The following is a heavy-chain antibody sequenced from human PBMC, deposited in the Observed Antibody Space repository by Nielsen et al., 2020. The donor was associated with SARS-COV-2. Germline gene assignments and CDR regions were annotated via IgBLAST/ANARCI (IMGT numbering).Heavy chain of an antibody. Sequence: GESLKISCAASGFTFSSYSMNWVRQAPGKGLEWVSSISSSSSYIYYADSVKGRFTISRDNAKNSLYLQMNSLRAEDTDVYYCARDLGSTWRGGFDYWGQGTLVTVSS. D-gene: IGHD6-13*01. CDR3: ARDLGSTWRGGFDY. J-gene: IGHJ4*02. CDR2: ISSSSSYI. V-gene: IGHV3-21*01. CDR1: GFTFSSYS.